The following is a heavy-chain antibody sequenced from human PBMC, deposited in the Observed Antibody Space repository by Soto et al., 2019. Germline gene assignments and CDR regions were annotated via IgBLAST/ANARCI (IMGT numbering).Heavy chain of an antibody. D-gene: IGHD6-13*01. V-gene: IGHV3-23*01. Sequence: GGSLRLSCAASGFTFSSYAMSWVRQAPGKGLEWVSAISGSGGSTYYADSVKGRFTISGDNSKNTLYLQMNSLRAEDTAVYYCANLGYSSSWYGHHAFDIWGQGTMVTVSS. CDR3: ANLGYSSSWYGHHAFDI. J-gene: IGHJ3*02. CDR1: GFTFSSYA. CDR2: ISGSGGST.